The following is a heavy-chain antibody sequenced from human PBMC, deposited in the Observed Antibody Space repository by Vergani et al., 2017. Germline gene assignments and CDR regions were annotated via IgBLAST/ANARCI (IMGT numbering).Heavy chain of an antibody. CDR1: GFTFSSYA. Sequence: EVQLLESGGGLVQPGGSLRLSCAASGFTFSSYAMSWVRQAPGKGLEWVSAISGSGGSTYYADYVTGRFTISRDNSKNTLYLQMNSLRAEDTAVYYCAKDSHDSIGYYRALGDWGQGTLVTVSS. V-gene: IGHV3-23*01. CDR2: ISGSGGST. J-gene: IGHJ4*02. D-gene: IGHD3-22*01. CDR3: AKDSHDSIGYYRALGD.